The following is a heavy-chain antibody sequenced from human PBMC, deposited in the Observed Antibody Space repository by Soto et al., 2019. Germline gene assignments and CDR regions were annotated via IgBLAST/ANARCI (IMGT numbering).Heavy chain of an antibody. Sequence: ASVKVSCKASGYTFTSYGISWVRQAPGQGLEWMGWISAYNGNTNYAQKHQGRVTMTTDTSTSTAYMELRSLRSDDTAVYYCARDLRYFDWSPTSNAFDIWGQGTMVTVSS. CDR2: ISAYNGNT. V-gene: IGHV1-18*01. D-gene: IGHD3-9*01. CDR3: ARDLRYFDWSPTSNAFDI. CDR1: GYTFTSYG. J-gene: IGHJ3*02.